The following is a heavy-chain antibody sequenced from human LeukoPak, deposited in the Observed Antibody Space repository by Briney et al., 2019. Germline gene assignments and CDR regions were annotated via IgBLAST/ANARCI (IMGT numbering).Heavy chain of an antibody. CDR1: GFTFSSYD. J-gene: IGHJ4*02. CDR2: ISGSGGST. CDR3: AKMYYYGSGSYFRYFDY. V-gene: IGHV3-23*01. Sequence: GGALRLSCAASGFTFSSYDMTWVRQAPGKGLEWVSVISGSGGSTYYADSVKGRFTISRDNSKNTLYLQMNSLRAEDTAVHYCAKMYYYGSGSYFRYFDYWGQGTLVTVSS. D-gene: IGHD3-10*01.